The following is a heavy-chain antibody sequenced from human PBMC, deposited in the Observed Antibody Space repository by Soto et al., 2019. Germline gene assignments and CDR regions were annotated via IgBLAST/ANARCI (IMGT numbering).Heavy chain of an antibody. D-gene: IGHD3-16*02. J-gene: IGHJ3*02. CDR1: GGTFSSYT. CDR2: IIPILGIA. Sequence: QVQLVQSGAEVKKPGSSVKVSCKASGGTFSSYTISWVRQAPGQGLEWMGRIIPILGIANYAQKFQGRVTITADKSTSTAYMELSSLRTEDTAVYYCAIDRVHLGELSWENAFDIWGQGTMVTVSS. V-gene: IGHV1-69*08. CDR3: AIDRVHLGELSWENAFDI.